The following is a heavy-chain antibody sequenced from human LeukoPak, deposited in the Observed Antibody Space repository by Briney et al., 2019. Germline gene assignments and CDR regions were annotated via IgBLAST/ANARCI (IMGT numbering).Heavy chain of an antibody. Sequence: GGSLRLSCAASGFTFSSYGMHWVRQAPGKGLEWVAFIRYDGSDKYYADSVKGRFTISRDNSKNTVYLQMNSPRAEDTAVCYCARGYSGRGYYYGPLDYWGQGTLVTVSS. CDR1: GFTFSSYG. CDR2: IRYDGSDK. V-gene: IGHV3-30*02. D-gene: IGHD1-26*01. J-gene: IGHJ4*02. CDR3: ARGYSGRGYYYGPLDY.